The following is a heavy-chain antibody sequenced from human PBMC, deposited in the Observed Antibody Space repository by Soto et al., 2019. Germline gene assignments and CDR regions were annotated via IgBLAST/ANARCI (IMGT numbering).Heavy chain of an antibody. J-gene: IGHJ6*02. CDR2: ISAYNGNS. CDR1: GYTFTNDG. V-gene: IGHV1-18*01. CDR3: AREPMIRGEPSCMDV. Sequence: QVQVVQSGAEVKSPGASVQVSCKASGYTFTNDGITWVRQAPGQGLEGMGWISAYNGNSNYARRFQGRVTLTTELSTVPAYMEWRILSSADTAVYYCAREPMIRGEPSCMDVCGQGSTVTVSS. D-gene: IGHD3-10*01.